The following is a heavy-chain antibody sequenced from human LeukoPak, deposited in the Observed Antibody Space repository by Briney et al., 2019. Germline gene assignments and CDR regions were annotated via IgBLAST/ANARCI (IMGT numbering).Heavy chain of an antibody. Sequence: GESLKISCKGSDYSFTNYWIAWVRQMPGKGLERMGIIYPGDSGTRYSPSFQGQVTISADKSISTAYLQWSSLKASDTAMYYCARRNQLRGYSYGPYFDYWGQGTLVTVSS. CDR3: ARRNQLRGYSYGPYFDY. D-gene: IGHD5-18*01. CDR2: IYPGDSGT. CDR1: DYSFTNYW. V-gene: IGHV5-51*01. J-gene: IGHJ4*02.